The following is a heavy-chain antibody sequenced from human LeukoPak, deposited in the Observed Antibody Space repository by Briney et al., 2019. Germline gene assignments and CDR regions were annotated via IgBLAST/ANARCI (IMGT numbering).Heavy chain of an antibody. CDR1: GGSFSGYY. J-gene: IGHJ4*02. V-gene: IGHV4-34*01. Sequence: PSETLSLTCAVYGGSFSGYYWSWIRQPPGKGLEWIGEINHSGSTNYNPSLKSRVTISVDTSKNQFSLKLSSVTAADTAVYYCARHHALPESEQLQVVNGEYYFDYWGQGTLVTVSS. CDR2: INHSGST. D-gene: IGHD6-6*01. CDR3: ARHHALPESEQLQVVNGEYYFDY.